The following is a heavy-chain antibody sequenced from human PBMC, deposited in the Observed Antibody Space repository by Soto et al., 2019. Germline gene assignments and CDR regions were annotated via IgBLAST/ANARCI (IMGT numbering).Heavy chain of an antibody. D-gene: IGHD2-21*01. J-gene: IGHJ4*02. CDR2: IYYSGST. Sequence: QVQLQESGPGLVKPSQTLSLTCTVSGGSISSGDYYWSWIRQPPGKGLEWIGYIYYSGSTYYNPSLKRTSTISVAASRYPSPLKLGSVTAADTAVYYCARLTGVREYFDYWGQGTLVTVSP. CDR3: ARLTGVREYFDY. CDR1: GGSISSGDYY. V-gene: IGHV4-30-4*01.